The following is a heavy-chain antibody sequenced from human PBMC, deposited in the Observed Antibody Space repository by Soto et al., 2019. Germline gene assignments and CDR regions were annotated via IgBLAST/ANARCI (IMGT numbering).Heavy chain of an antibody. J-gene: IGHJ4*02. D-gene: IGHD3-22*01. CDR3: AREKYDDSRYYLRVFDY. Sequence: QVQLQESGPGLVKPSQTLSLTCTVSGGSLSSGGYYWSWIRQHPGKGLEWIGYIYYTGSTYYNPSIKGPITISLGTAQNQFPPRLSSVTAADPAVDYFAREKYDDSRYYLRVFDYWGQGTLVTVSS. CDR1: GGSLSSGGYY. V-gene: IGHV4-31*01. CDR2: IYYTGST.